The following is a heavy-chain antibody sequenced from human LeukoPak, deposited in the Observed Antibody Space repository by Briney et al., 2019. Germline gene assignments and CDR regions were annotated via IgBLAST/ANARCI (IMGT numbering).Heavy chain of an antibody. D-gene: IGHD3/OR15-3a*01. CDR2: IRDSGEA. CDR3: ARDRAANQDWVEFDP. J-gene: IGHJ5*02. Sequence: GGSLRLSCAVSGFRVSDYYMNWVRQAPGKGLEWVGLIRDSGEAFHADFARGRFAISRDESENTLYLQMNSLRVEDTAVYFCARDRAANQDWVEFDPWGQGTPVIVSS. CDR1: GFRVSDYY. V-gene: IGHV3-66*03.